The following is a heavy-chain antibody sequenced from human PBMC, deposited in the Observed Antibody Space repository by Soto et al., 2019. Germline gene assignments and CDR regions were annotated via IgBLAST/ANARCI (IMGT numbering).Heavy chain of an antibody. CDR1: GFRFSSYA. J-gene: IGHJ6*02. CDR2: ISGSGGTT. V-gene: IGHV3-23*01. D-gene: IGHD6-25*01. Sequence: EVQLLESGGDLVQPGGSLRLSCAASGFRFSSYAMSWVRQAPGKGLEWMSGISGSGGTTYYADSVKGRITIARDNSKNTVSLKMSAVRAADTAIYSWATVAAARGGYYTGLAVWAHGTTFGVPS. CDR3: ATVAAARGGYYTGLAV.